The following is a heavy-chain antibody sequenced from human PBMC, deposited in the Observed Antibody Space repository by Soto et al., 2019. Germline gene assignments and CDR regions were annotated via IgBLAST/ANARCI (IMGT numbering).Heavy chain of an antibody. D-gene: IGHD3-10*01. CDR2: IYHNGNT. CDR1: GASITRYNW. J-gene: IGHJ3*02. V-gene: IGHV4-4*02. CDR3: ARATAARFGEYGGDAFDI. Sequence: QVQLQESGPGLVKPSGTLSLTCAVSGASITRYNWWSWVRQSPGKGLEWIGEIYHNGNTKYNPSLKSRVTVLLDKSKNQVSLNLNYVTAADTAVYYCARATAARFGEYGGDAFDIWGQGTMVTVSS.